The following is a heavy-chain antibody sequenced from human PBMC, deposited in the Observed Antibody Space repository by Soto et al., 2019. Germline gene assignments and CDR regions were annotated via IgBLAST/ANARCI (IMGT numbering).Heavy chain of an antibody. V-gene: IGHV3-30*18. CDR1: GFTFSSYG. D-gene: IGHD2-21*01. Sequence: PGGSLRLSCAASGFTFSSYGMHWVRQAPGKGLEWVAVISYDGSNKYYADSVKGRFTISRDNSKNTLYLQMNSLRAEDTAVYYCAKDPSVARKYYYYYGMDVWGQGTTVTVSS. CDR2: ISYDGSNK. CDR3: AKDPSVARKYYYYYGMDV. J-gene: IGHJ6*02.